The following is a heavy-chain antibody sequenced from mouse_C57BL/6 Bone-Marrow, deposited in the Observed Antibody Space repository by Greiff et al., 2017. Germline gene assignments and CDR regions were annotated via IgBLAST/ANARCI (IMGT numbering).Heavy chain of an antibody. J-gene: IGHJ2*01. D-gene: IGHD2-4*01. CDR2: FYPGSGSI. CDR3: ARHERYYDYEGYFDY. CDR1: GYIFTEYT. Sequence: VQQQQSGAELVKPGASVKLSCKASGYIFTEYTIHWVKQRSGQGLEWIGWFYPGSGSIKYNERFKDKATLTADKSSNTVYMELSRLTSEDSAVYFCARHERYYDYEGYFDYWGQGTTLTVSS. V-gene: IGHV1-62-2*01.